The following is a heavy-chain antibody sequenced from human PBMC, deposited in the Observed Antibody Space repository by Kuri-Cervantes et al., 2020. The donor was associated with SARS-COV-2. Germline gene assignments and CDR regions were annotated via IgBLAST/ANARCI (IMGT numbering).Heavy chain of an antibody. J-gene: IGHJ4*02. V-gene: IGHV4-59*11. CDR3: ARVTDSSSWYYFDY. D-gene: IGHD6-13*01. Sequence: SETLSLTCAVSGDFISSLYWSWIRQPPGKGLEWIAPIRSNGRTNYNPSLKSRTTISVDTSKNQFSLRLTSVTAADTAVYYCARVTDSSSWYYFDYWGQGTLVTVSS. CDR2: IRSNGRT. CDR1: GDFISSLY.